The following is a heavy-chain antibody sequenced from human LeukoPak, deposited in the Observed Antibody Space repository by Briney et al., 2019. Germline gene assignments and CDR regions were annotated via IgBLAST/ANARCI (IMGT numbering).Heavy chain of an antibody. V-gene: IGHV3-23*01. D-gene: IGHD7-27*01. CDR2: ISGSGGST. CDR3: VRDQSDWGAFDI. Sequence: PGGSLRLSCAASGFTFSSYAMSWVRQAPGKGLEWVSAISGSGGSTYYADSVKGRFTISRDNSKNTLYLQMNSLRAEDTAVYYCVRDQSDWGAFDIWGQGTMVTVSS. J-gene: IGHJ3*02. CDR1: GFTFSSYA.